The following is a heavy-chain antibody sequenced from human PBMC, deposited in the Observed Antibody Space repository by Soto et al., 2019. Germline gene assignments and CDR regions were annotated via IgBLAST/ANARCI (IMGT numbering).Heavy chain of an antibody. CDR2: INHSGST. CDR3: ARGVRITMIRPLDFDY. J-gene: IGHJ4*02. CDR1: GGSFSGYY. V-gene: IGHV4-34*01. D-gene: IGHD3-22*01. Sequence: PSETLSLTCAVYGGSFSGYYWSWIRQPPGKGLEWMGEINHSGSTNYNPSLKSRVTISVDTSKNQFSLKLSSVTAADTAVYYCARGVRITMIRPLDFDYWGQGTLVTVSS.